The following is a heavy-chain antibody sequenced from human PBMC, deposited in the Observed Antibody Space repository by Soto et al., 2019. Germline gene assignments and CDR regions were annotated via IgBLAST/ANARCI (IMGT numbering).Heavy chain of an antibody. J-gene: IGHJ4*02. CDR3: ARVGIAARREFDY. CDR1: GFTFSSYW. Sequence: PVGSLRLSCAASGFTFSSYWMSWVRQAPGKGLEWVANIKQDGSEKFYVDSVKGRFTISRDDARNSLYLQMNSPRAEDTAVYYCARVGIAARREFDYWGQGTLVTVSS. V-gene: IGHV3-7*03. D-gene: IGHD6-6*01. CDR2: IKQDGSEK.